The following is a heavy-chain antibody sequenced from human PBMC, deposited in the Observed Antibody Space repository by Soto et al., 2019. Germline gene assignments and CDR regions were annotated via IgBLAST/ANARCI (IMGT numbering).Heavy chain of an antibody. D-gene: IGHD4-17*01. CDR3: ASLIYGDYSNWFDP. CDR2: ISAYNGNT. V-gene: IGHV1-18*01. Sequence: ASVKVSCKASGYTFTSYGISWVRQAPGQGLEWMGWISAYNGNTNYAQKLQGRVTMTTDTSTSTAYMELRSLRSDDTAVYYCASLIYGDYSNWFDPWGQGTLVTVYS. CDR1: GYTFTSYG. J-gene: IGHJ5*02.